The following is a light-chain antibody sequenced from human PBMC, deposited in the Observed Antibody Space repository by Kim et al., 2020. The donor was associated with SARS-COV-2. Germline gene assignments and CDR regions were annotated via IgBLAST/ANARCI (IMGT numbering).Light chain of an antibody. CDR2: DAS. CDR1: QSISTN. Sequence: SPGERVTHSCTASQSISTNFAWYQQTPGQAPRLLIYDASTRATGIPARFSGSGSGTEFTLVISGLQSEDFAVYYCQQYDTWPPWTFGQGTKVDIK. CDR3: QQYDTWPPWT. J-gene: IGKJ1*01. V-gene: IGKV3D-15*01.